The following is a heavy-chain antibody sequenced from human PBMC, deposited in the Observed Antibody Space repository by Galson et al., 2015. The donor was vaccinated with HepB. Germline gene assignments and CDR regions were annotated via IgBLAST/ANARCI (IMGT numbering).Heavy chain of an antibody. CDR3: ARESLSSGWYVFDY. V-gene: IGHV4-59*01. Sequence: ETLSLTCTVSGGSISSYYWSWIRQPPGKGLEWIGYIYYSGSTNYNPSLKSRVTISVDTSKNQFSLKLSSVTAADTAVYYCARESLSSGWYVFDYWGQGTLVTVSS. CDR2: IYYSGST. D-gene: IGHD6-19*01. CDR1: GGSISSYY. J-gene: IGHJ4*02.